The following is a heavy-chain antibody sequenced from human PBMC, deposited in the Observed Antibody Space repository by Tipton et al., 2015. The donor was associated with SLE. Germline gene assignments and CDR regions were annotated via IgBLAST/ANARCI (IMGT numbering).Heavy chain of an antibody. V-gene: IGHV3-30*04. CDR3: ARALRGYCSSTSCPLDY. J-gene: IGHJ4*02. CDR1: GFTFSSYV. CDR2: TSYDGSNK. D-gene: IGHD2-2*01. Sequence: SLRLSCAASGFTFSSYVMHWVRQAPGKGLEWVAVTSYDGSNKYHADSVKGRFIISRDNSKNTLYLQMNSLRAEDTAVYYCARALRGYCSSTSCPLDYWGQGTLVTVSS.